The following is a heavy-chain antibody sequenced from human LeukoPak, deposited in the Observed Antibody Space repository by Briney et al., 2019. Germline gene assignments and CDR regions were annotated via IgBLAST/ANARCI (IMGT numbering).Heavy chain of an antibody. J-gene: IGHJ6*03. CDR3: ARHPTPRYCSGGSCFIGYYYYYMDV. V-gene: IGHV5-51*01. D-gene: IGHD2-15*01. CDR2: IYPGDSDT. Sequence: GYGFTXQWIGWVRQMPGKGLEWMGIIYPGDSDTRDSPSFQGQVTISADKSISTAYLQWSSLNASDTAMYYCARHPTPRYCSGGSCFIGYYYYYMDVWGKGTTVTVSS. CDR1: GYGFTXQW.